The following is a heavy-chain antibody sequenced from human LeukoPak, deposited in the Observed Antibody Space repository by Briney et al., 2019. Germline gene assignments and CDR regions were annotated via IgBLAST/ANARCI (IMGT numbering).Heavy chain of an antibody. J-gene: IGHJ4*02. CDR1: GGSISSSSYY. V-gene: IGHV4-39*01. Sequence: SETLSLTCTVSGGSISSSSYYWGWIRQPPGKGLEWIENIYYSGSTYYNPSLKSRVTISVDTSKNQFSLKLSSVTAADTAVYYCARQLAAAGNYWGQGTLVTVSS. D-gene: IGHD6-13*01. CDR3: ARQLAAAGNY. CDR2: IYYSGST.